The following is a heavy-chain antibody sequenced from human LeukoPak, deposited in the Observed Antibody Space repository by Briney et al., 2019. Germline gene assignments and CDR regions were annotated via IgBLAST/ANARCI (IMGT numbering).Heavy chain of an antibody. CDR3: ARSFGVVVTAAFDI. D-gene: IGHD2-21*02. J-gene: IGHJ3*02. Sequence: GGSLRLSCAASGFTVSSNYMSWVRQAPGKGLEWVSVIYSGGSTYYADSVKGRFTISRDNSKNTLYLQMNSLRAEDTAVYYCARSFGVVVTAAFDIWGQGTMVTVSS. V-gene: IGHV3-66*01. CDR1: GFTVSSNY. CDR2: IYSGGST.